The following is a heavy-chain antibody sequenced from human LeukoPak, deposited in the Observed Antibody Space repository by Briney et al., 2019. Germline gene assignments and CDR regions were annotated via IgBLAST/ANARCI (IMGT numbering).Heavy chain of an antibody. CDR3: ARGLRGYNYGSTPDY. Sequence: ASVKVSCKASGYTFSTFPINWVRQAPGQGLEWMGIINPSGGSTSYAQKFQGRVTMIRDASTSTVYMELSSLRSEDTAVYYCARGLRGYNYGSTPDYWGQGTLVTVSS. V-gene: IGHV1-46*01. J-gene: IGHJ4*02. CDR2: INPSGGST. D-gene: IGHD5-18*01. CDR1: GYTFSTFP.